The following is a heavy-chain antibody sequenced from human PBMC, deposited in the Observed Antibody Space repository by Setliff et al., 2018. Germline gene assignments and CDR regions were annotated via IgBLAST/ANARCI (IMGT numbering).Heavy chain of an antibody. J-gene: IGHJ6*03. CDR3: ARGEHIVSGDFYHYIDV. V-gene: IGHV1-2*02. CDR2: INPNNGDR. D-gene: IGHD2-15*01. Sequence: GASVKVSCKASGYTFTGYYMHWVRQAPGRGLEWMGWINPNNGDRKSAQKFQGRVTMTRDTSISTAYMELRRLKSDDTAVYYCARGEHIVSGDFYHYIDVWGKGTTVTVSS. CDR1: GYTFTGYY.